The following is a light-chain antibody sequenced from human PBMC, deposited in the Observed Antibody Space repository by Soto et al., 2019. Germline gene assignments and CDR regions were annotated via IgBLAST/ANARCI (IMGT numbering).Light chain of an antibody. V-gene: IGLV2-11*01. Sequence: QSALTHPRSVSGSPGQSVTISCTGTSSHVGGYNYVSWYQQHPGKAPKLMIYDVSKRPSGVPDRFSGSKSGNTASLTISGLQAEDEADYYCCSYAGSYYVFGTGTKLTVL. CDR2: DVS. CDR3: CSYAGSYYV. CDR1: SSHVGGYNY. J-gene: IGLJ1*01.